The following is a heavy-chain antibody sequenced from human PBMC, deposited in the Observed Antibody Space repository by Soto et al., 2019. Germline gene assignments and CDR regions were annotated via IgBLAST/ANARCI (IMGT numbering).Heavy chain of an antibody. CDR3: ARDLGAVTTLGFQN. J-gene: IGHJ1*01. V-gene: IGHV3-21*01. D-gene: IGHD4-17*01. CDR2: ISSRGYI. CDR1: GFTFSNSG. Sequence: EVQLVESGGGLVKPGGSLRLSCAASGFTFSNSGMNWVRQAPGKGLEWVSYISSRGYIFYADSVKGRFPISRDNAKDALYLLMNSLRAEDTAVYYCARDLGAVTTLGFQNWGQGALVTVSS.